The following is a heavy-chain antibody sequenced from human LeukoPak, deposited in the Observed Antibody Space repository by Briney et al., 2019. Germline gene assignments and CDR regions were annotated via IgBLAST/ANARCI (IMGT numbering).Heavy chain of an antibody. CDR1: GFTFSNYR. CDR3: ARDFRFHDDY. V-gene: IGHV3-21*01. CDR2: ISSSSSYI. Sequence: PGGSLRLSCEASGFTFSNYRMSWVRQAPGQGLEWVSSISSSSSYIYYADSVKGRFTISRDNAKNSVYLQMNSLRVEDTAVYYCARDFRFHDDYWGQGTLVTVSS. J-gene: IGHJ4*02.